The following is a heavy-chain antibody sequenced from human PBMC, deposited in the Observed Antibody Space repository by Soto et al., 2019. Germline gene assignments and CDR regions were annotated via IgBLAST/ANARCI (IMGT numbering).Heavy chain of an antibody. Sequence: PGGSLRLSCAASGFTFNHYAMSWVRQAPGKWLEWVSIIIANGGTFYADSVKGRFTISRDNSKNTVYLQMSSLRVEDTAIYYCAKDYTVAADPSSVILFDYWGQGXLVTVYS. D-gene: IGHD2-15*01. J-gene: IGHJ4*02. CDR1: GFTFNHYA. V-gene: IGHV3-23*01. CDR3: AKDYTVAADPSSVILFDY. CDR2: IIANGGT.